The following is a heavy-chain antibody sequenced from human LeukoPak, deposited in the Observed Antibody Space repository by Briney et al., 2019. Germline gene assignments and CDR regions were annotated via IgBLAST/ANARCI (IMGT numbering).Heavy chain of an antibody. CDR2: ISYDGSNK. CDR3: AKDRAMIGEGFFDY. V-gene: IGHV3-30*18. D-gene: IGHD3-22*01. Sequence: PGRSLRLSCAASGFTFSSYGMHWVRQAPGKGLEWVAVISYDGSNKYYADSVKGRFTISRDNSKNTLYLQMNSLRAEDMAVYYCAKDRAMIGEGFFDYWGQGTLVTVSS. J-gene: IGHJ4*02. CDR1: GFTFSSYG.